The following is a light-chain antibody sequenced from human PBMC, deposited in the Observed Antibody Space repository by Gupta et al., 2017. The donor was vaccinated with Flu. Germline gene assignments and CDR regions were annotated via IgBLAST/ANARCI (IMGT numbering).Light chain of an antibody. J-gene: IGLJ2*01. CDR2: KDT. Sequence: ELTQPPSVSASPGQTARITCSGDVLSQRYTYWYQQKAGQAPVLVIYKDTERPSEIPERFSGSSSGTTVALTITGVQAEDEADYFCQSADSSDTWIFGGGTKLTVL. CDR1: VLSQRY. CDR3: QSADSSDTWI. V-gene: IGLV3-25*02.